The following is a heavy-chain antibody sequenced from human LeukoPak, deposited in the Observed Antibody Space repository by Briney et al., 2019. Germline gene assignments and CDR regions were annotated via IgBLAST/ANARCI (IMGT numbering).Heavy chain of an antibody. CDR2: ISAYNGNT. V-gene: IGHV1-18*01. CDR3: ARAQVVPAAIGRRWFDP. Sequence: ASVKVSCKASGYTFTSYGISWVRQAPGQGLEWMGWISAYNGNTNYAQKLQGRVTMTTDTSTSTAYMELRSLRSDVTAVYYCARAQVVPAAIGRRWFDPWGQGTLVTVSS. CDR1: GYTFTSYG. J-gene: IGHJ5*02. D-gene: IGHD2-2*02.